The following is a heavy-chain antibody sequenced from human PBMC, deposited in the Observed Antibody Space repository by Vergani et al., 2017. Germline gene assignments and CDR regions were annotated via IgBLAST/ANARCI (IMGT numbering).Heavy chain of an antibody. CDR3: AKDYRDIVVVVAATPTEYFQH. Sequence: EVQLLESGGALVQPGGSLRLSCAASGFTFSTCAMSWVRQAPGKGLEWVSAISGSGGSTYYADSVKGRFTISRDNSKNTLYLQMNSLRAGDTAVYYCAKDYRDIVVVVAATPTEYFQHWGQGTLVTVSS. CDR1: GFTFSTCA. CDR2: ISGSGGST. D-gene: IGHD2-15*01. V-gene: IGHV3-23*01. J-gene: IGHJ1*01.